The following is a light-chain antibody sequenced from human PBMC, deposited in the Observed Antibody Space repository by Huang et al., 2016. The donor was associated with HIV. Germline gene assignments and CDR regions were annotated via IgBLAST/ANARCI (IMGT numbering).Light chain of an antibody. V-gene: IGKV1D-13*01. CDR1: QDISIS. CDR2: AAS. Sequence: AIQLTQSPSSLSASVGDRVTITCRASQDISISLAWYQQKPGKAPKLLIYAASTLESGVPSRFSGSGSGTDFTLTINNLQPDDFATYFCLHLNNYPGTFGPGTNVDV. J-gene: IGKJ3*01. CDR3: LHLNNYPGT.